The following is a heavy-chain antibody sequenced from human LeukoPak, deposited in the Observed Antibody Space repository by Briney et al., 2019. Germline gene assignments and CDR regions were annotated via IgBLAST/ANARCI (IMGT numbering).Heavy chain of an antibody. D-gene: IGHD2-15*01. CDR2: IYYSGST. CDR1: GGSISSYY. Sequence: PSETLSLTCTVSGGSISSYYWSWIRQPPGKGLEWIGYIYYSGSTNYNPSLKSRVTISVDTSKNQFSLKLSSVTAADTAVYCCAREKGWYPDAFDIWGQGTMVTVSS. CDR3: AREKGWYPDAFDI. V-gene: IGHV4-59*01. J-gene: IGHJ3*02.